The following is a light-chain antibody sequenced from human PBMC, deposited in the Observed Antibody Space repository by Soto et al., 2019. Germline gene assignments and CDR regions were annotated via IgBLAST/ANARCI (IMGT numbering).Light chain of an antibody. CDR1: SGHSSYA. V-gene: IGLV4-69*01. CDR2: LNSDGSH. J-gene: IGLJ2*01. Sequence: QPVLTQSPSASASLGASVKLTCTLSSGHSSYAIAWHQQQPEKGPRYLMKLNSDGSHSKGDGIPDRFSGSSSGAERYLTISCLLSEVEDDYYCEMWGRDIVFGGGSKLTVL. CDR3: EMWGRDIV.